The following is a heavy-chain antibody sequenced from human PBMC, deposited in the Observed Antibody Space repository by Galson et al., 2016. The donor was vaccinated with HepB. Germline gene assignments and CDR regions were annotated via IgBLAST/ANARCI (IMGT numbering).Heavy chain of an antibody. CDR3: AREGYGGFDC. CDR2: ITQNGRET. J-gene: IGHJ4*02. CDR1: GFKLSHYA. V-gene: IGHV3-7*03. D-gene: IGHD4-23*01. Sequence: SLRLSCAASGFKLSHYAMHWVRQGPGKGLEWVANITQNGRETDYVDSVKGRFTISRDNAKNSLYLQMNSLRAEDTAVYYCAREGYGGFDCWGQGDLVTVSS.